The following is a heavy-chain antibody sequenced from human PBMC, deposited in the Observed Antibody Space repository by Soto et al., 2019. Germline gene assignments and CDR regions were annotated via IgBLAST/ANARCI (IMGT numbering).Heavy chain of an antibody. D-gene: IGHD3-10*01. CDR3: ARPHFRHIWFGAQTLLDWFDP. CDR1: GGTFSSYA. CDR2: IIPIFGTA. Sequence: SVKVSCKASGGTFSSYAISWVRQAPGQGLEWMGGIIPIFGTANYAQKFQGRVTITADESTRTAYMELSRLRSEDTAVYYCARPHFRHIWFGAQTLLDWFDPWGQGTLVAVSS. J-gene: IGHJ5*02. V-gene: IGHV1-69*13.